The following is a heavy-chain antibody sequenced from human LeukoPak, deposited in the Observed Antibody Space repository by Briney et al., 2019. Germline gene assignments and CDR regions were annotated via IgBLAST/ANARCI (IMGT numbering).Heavy chain of an antibody. Sequence: SETLSLTCAVYGGSFSGYYWSWIRQPPGKGLEWIGEINHSGSTNYNPSLKSRVTISVDTSKNQFSLKLSSVTAADTAVYYCARSLQDNYDSSAYHWFWFDPWGQGTLVTVSS. J-gene: IGHJ5*02. V-gene: IGHV4-34*01. D-gene: IGHD3-22*01. CDR1: GGSFSGYY. CDR3: ARSLQDNYDSSAYHWFWFDP. CDR2: INHSGST.